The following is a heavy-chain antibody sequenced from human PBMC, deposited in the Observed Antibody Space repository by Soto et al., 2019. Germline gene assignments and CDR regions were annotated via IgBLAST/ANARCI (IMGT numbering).Heavy chain of an antibody. CDR3: ASGGGRPYHNHKFDY. V-gene: IGHV4-59*11. CDR1: GVSTSNQY. CDR2: SYYRGTT. Sequence: QVQLQASGPGLVKPSDTLSLTCSVSGVSTSNQYWTWIRKTPGQGPEWMGCSYYRGTTNYNASFNSQVTITVATSNDEFSLKLTSVTTADTAVYYCASGGGRPYHNHKFDYWGQGILVTFSS. D-gene: IGHD1-20*01. J-gene: IGHJ4*02.